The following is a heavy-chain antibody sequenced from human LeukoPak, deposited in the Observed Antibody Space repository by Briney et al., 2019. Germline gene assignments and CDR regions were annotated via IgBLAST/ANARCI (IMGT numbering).Heavy chain of an antibody. D-gene: IGHD2/OR15-2a*01. V-gene: IGHV4-59*08. Sequence: RSSETLSLTCTVSGGSISSYYWSWIRQPPGKGLEWIGYIYYSGSTNYNPSLKSRVTISVDTSKNQFSLKLSSVTAADTAVYYCATGWNIGYFDYWGQGTLVTVSS. CDR2: IYYSGST. J-gene: IGHJ4*02. CDR1: GGSISSYY. CDR3: ATGWNIGYFDY.